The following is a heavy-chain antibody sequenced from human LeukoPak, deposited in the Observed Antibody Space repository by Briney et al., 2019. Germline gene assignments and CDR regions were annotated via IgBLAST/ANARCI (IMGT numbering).Heavy chain of an antibody. CDR2: INPSGGST. V-gene: IGHV1-46*01. Sequence: ASVKVSCKASVGTFSSYAISWVRQPPGQGLEWMGIINPSGGSTSYAQKFQGRFTMTRDTSTSTVYMQLSSLRSEDTAVYYCARALDKYEFGPWGQGALVTVSS. J-gene: IGHJ5*02. CDR3: ARALDKYEFGP. CDR1: VGTFSSYA. D-gene: IGHD2-8*01.